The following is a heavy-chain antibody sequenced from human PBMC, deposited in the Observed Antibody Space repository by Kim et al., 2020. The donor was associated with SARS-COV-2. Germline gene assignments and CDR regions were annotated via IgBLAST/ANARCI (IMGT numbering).Heavy chain of an antibody. CDR3: AREYYDSGTLYVV. J-gene: IGHJ4*02. D-gene: IGHD3-10*01. CDR1: GGSTSGFY. V-gene: IGHV4-59*13. Sequence: SETLSLTCSVSGGSTSGFYWSWIRQSPGRGVEWIGYIYYGGRSNYNPSLKSRVAMSLDTSKSQFSLKLKSVIAADTAVYYCAREYYDSGTLYVVWGQGTL. CDR2: IYYGGRS.